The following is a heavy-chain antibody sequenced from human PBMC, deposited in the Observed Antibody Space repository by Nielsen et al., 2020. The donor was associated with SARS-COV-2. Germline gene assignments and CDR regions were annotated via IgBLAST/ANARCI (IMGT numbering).Heavy chain of an antibody. V-gene: IGHV4-59*08. CDR1: GGSISSYY. CDR2: IYYSGST. D-gene: IGHD3-22*01. Sequence: SDTLSLTCTVSGGSISSYYWSWIRQPPGKGLEWIGYIYYSGSTSYNPSLRSRVTISVDTSKNQFSLSLSSVTAADTAVYYCARHAPGYYDYWGQGTLVTVSS. J-gene: IGHJ4*02. CDR3: ARHAPGYYDY.